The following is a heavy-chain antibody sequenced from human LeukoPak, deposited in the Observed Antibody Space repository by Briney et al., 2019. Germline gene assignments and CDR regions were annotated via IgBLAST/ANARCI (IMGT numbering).Heavy chain of an antibody. CDR2: MNPNSGNT. J-gene: IGHJ4*02. CDR3: ARGPRSGSYYYY. CDR1: GYTFTSYD. Sequence: ASVKVSCKASGYTFTSYDINWVRQATGQGLEWMGWMNPNSGNTGYARKFQGRVTMTRNTSISTAYMELSSLRSEDTAVYYCARGPRSGSYYYYWGQGTLVTVSS. V-gene: IGHV1-8*01. D-gene: IGHD1-26*01.